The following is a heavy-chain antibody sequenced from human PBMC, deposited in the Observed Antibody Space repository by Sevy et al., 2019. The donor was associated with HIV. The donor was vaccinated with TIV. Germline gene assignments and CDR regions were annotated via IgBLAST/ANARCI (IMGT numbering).Heavy chain of an antibody. Sequence: GGCLRLSCAASGFTFRRYWMTWVRQAPGKGLEWVANIKQDGGEKYSVDSVKGRFTISRDNAKNSLYLQMNSLRVEDTAVYYCARLRDDSSGFHLDYWGQGTLVTVSS. CDR2: IKQDGGEK. CDR3: ARLRDDSSGFHLDY. J-gene: IGHJ4*02. CDR1: GFTFRRYW. V-gene: IGHV3-7*01. D-gene: IGHD3-22*01.